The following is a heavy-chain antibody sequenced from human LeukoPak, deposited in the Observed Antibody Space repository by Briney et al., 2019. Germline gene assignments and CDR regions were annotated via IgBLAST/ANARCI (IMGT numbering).Heavy chain of an antibody. V-gene: IGHV4-59*08. Sequence: SETLSLTCTVSGGSISSYYWSWIRQPPGKGVEWIGYIYCSGSTHYNPSLKSRVTISVDTSKNQFSLKLSFVTAADTAVYYCARHGAAAGIIFDYWRQGILVTVSS. CDR2: IYCSGST. D-gene: IGHD6-13*01. J-gene: IGHJ4*02. CDR1: GGSISSYY. CDR3: ARHGAAAGIIFDY.